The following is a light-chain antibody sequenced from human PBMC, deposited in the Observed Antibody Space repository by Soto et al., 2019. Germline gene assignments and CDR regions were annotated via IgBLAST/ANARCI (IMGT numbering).Light chain of an antibody. CDR2: ERT. CDR3: CSCARRVTFLV. V-gene: IGLV2-23*01. Sequence: SALTHAASVSGSPGQSITISCTGTSSHVGNYNLVSWYQQHPGKAPKLIIYERTTRPSGISNRFSVSTAGNTASLTISGLQTNDEAYYDSCSCARRVTFLVCGERTKLTVL. CDR1: SSHVGNYNL. J-gene: IGLJ2*01.